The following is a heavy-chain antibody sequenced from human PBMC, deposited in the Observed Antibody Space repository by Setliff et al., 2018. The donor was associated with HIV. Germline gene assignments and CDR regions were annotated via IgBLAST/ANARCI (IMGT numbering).Heavy chain of an antibody. CDR2: IYYSGNT. Sequence: SETLSLTCTVSGGSISSGNNYWSWIRQPPGKGLEWIAYIYYSGNTYYNPSLKSRATISVDTSKNQFSLKLNSVTVADTAVYYCARDPAVASREVAFDIWGQGTMVT. D-gene: IGHD2-21*01. CDR3: ARDPAVASREVAFDI. V-gene: IGHV4-30-4*08. J-gene: IGHJ3*02. CDR1: GGSISSGNNY.